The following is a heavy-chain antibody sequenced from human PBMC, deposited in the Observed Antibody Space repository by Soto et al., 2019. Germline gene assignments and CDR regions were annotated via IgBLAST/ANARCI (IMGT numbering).Heavy chain of an antibody. CDR3: ARVYDYLWGSYRYPSIFDY. V-gene: IGHV3-48*01. D-gene: IGHD3-16*02. CDR2: ISSSSSTI. Sequence: GGSLRLSCAASGFTFSSYSMNWVRQAPGKGLEWVSYISSSSSTIYYADSVKGRFTISRDNAKNSLFLQMNSLRAEDTAVYYCARVYDYLWGSYRYPSIFDYWGQGTLVTVSS. CDR1: GFTFSSYS. J-gene: IGHJ4*02.